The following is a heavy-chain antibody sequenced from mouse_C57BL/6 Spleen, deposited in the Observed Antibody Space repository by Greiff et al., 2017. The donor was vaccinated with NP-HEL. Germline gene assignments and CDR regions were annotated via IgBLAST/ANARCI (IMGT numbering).Heavy chain of an antibody. CDR3: ARRDYYGSSQAWFAY. CDR1: GYAFSSYW. Sequence: VQLQQSGAELVKPGASVKISCKASGYAFSSYWMNWVKQRPGKGLEWIGQIYPGDGDTNYNGKFKGKATLTADKSSSTAYMQLSSLTSEDSAVYFCARRDYYGSSQAWFAYWGQGTRVTVSA. J-gene: IGHJ3*01. CDR2: IYPGDGDT. V-gene: IGHV1-80*01. D-gene: IGHD1-1*01.